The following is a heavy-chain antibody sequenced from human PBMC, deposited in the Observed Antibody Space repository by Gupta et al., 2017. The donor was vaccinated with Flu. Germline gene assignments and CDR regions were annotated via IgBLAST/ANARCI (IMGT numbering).Heavy chain of an antibody. J-gene: IGHJ3*01. V-gene: IGHV4-39*01. Sequence: QVHLQESGPGLVKPSETLSLSCSVSGDSVSSSGHLWGWIRQPPGKGLEWIASIRHTGRTHYHPSLESRVTISVDTSKNQFSLRLSSVTAADTALYYCARHSDTSPHLPLGFGVWGLGTMVTVSS. CDR3: ARHSDTSPHLPLGFGV. D-gene: IGHD2-2*01. CDR1: GDSVSSSGHL. CDR2: IRHTGRT.